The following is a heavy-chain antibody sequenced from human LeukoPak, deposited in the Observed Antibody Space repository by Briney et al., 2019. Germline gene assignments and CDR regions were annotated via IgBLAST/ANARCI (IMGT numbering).Heavy chain of an antibody. V-gene: IGHV4-39*01. D-gene: IGHD3-16*01. CDR3: ASHDVGVGYALDY. CDR1: GGSISSTSYH. CDR2: IYYSGST. Sequence: SETLSLTCAVSGGSISSTSYHWAWIRQPPGNGLEWIGNIYYSGSTYYNPSLRSRVTISVDTSKDQFSLKLSSVTAADTAVYYCASHDVGVGYALDYWGQGTLVTVSS. J-gene: IGHJ4*02.